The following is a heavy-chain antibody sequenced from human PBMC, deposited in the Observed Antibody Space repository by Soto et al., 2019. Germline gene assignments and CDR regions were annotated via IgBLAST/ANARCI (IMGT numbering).Heavy chain of an antibody. CDR1: GFTFSSYG. CDR2: ISSSSSYI. D-gene: IGHD2-2*01. Sequence: GGSLRLSCAASGFTFSSYGMHWVRQAPGKGLEWVSSISSSSSYIYYADSVKGRFTISRDNAKNSLYLQMNSLRAEDTAVYYCARDRNVVVPAALPYYYYGMDVWGQGTTVTVSS. CDR3: ARDRNVVVPAALPYYYYGMDV. V-gene: IGHV3-21*01. J-gene: IGHJ6*02.